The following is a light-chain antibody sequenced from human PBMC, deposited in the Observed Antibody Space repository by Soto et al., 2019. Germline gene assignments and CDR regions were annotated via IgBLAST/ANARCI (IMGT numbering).Light chain of an antibody. CDR3: SLYTSENAYV. V-gene: IGLV2-14*02. CDR1: VGL. J-gene: IGLJ1*01. Sequence: QSALTQPASVSGSPGQSITISCTGTVGLVSWYQQHPGKVPKLIIYDDTKRPSGVSSRFSGSKSGNTASLTISGLQTEDEADYYCSLYTSENAYVFGTGTKVTVL. CDR2: DDT.